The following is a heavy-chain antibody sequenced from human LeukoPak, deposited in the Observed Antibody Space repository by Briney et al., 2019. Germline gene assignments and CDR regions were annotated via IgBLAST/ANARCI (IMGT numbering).Heavy chain of an antibody. V-gene: IGHV5-51*01. J-gene: IGHJ4*02. CDR3: ARLGYCSNGVCSNLDY. D-gene: IGHD2-8*01. Sequence: PGDSDTRYSPSFQGQVTISADKSITTAHLQWNSLKASDTAMYYCARLGYCSNGVCSNLDYWGQGTLVTVSS. CDR2: PGDSDT.